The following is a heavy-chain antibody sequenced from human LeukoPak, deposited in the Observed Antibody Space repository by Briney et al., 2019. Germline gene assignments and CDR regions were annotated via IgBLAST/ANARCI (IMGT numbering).Heavy chain of an antibody. Sequence: QPGGSLRLSCAASGFSFRTYSMNWVRQAPGKGLEWVSYISGGTGDIYYTDSVKGRFTISRDDAKSSVYLQMNSLRAEDTAVYYCGTGDPRFDFWGQGILVTVSS. CDR1: GFSFRTYS. V-gene: IGHV3-48*01. CDR2: ISGGTGDI. J-gene: IGHJ4*02. CDR3: GTGDPRFDF. D-gene: IGHD7-27*01.